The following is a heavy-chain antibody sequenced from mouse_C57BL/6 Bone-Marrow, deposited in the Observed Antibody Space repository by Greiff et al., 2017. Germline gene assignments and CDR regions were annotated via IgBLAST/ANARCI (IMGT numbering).Heavy chain of an antibody. CDR3: SRGSSYGWFAY. Sequence: QVQLQQSGAELVKPGASVKISCKASGYAFSSYWMNWVKQRPGKGLEWIGQIYPGDGDTNYNGKFKGKATLTAAKSSSTAYMQLSSLTSEDSAVYFCSRGSSYGWFAYWGQGTLVTVSA. D-gene: IGHD1-1*01. CDR1: GYAFSSYW. CDR2: IYPGDGDT. J-gene: IGHJ3*01. V-gene: IGHV1-80*01.